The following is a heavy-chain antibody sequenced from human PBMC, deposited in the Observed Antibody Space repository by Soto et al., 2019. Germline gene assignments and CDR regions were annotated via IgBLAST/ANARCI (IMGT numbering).Heavy chain of an antibody. CDR3: AKDYGSGSYLLLYFDY. Sequence: PGGSLRLSCAASGFTFDDYAMHWVRQAPGKGLEWVSGISWNSGSIGYADSVKGRFTISRDNAKNSLYLQMNSLRAEDTALYYCAKDYGSGSYLLLYFDYWGQGTLVTVSS. J-gene: IGHJ4*02. CDR1: GFTFDDYA. V-gene: IGHV3-9*01. D-gene: IGHD3-10*01. CDR2: ISWNSGSI.